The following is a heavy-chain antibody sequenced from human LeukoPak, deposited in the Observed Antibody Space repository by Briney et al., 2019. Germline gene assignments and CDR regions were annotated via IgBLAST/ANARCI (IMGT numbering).Heavy chain of an antibody. V-gene: IGHV3-23*01. CDR3: AKDASNYFWYFDL. CDR1: GFIFSTYA. J-gene: IGHJ2*01. CDR2: ISGSGDTT. Sequence: PGGSLRLSCAGSGFIFSTYAMTWVRQAPGKGLEWVSGISGSGDTTYYADSVKGRFTISRDNSKNTLYLQMSSLRAVDTAVYYCAKDASNYFWYFDLWGRGTLVTVSS. D-gene: IGHD1-1*01.